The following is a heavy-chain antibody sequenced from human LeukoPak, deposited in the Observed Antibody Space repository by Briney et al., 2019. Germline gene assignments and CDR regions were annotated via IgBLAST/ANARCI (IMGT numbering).Heavy chain of an antibody. V-gene: IGHV3-53*01. D-gene: IGHD3-10*01. CDR1: GFTFSSYA. Sequence: GGSLRLSCAASGFTFSSYAMSWVRQAPGKGLEWVSVIHSDGSTHYADSVKGRFTTSRDNSKNTVYLQMNSLRTEDTAMYYCARGGAFDVWGQGTMVTVSS. J-gene: IGHJ3*01. CDR2: IHSDGST. CDR3: ARGGAFDV.